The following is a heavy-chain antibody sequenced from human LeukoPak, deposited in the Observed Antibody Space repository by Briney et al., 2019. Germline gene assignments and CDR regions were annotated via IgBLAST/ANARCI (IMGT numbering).Heavy chain of an antibody. Sequence: PSETLSLTCTVSGGSISSYYWSWIRQPPGKGLEWIGYIYYSGSTNYNPSLRNRVTISVDTSKSQFSLNLTSVTAADTAIYYCAREGVEMTTAYYFDFWGQGILVTVSS. CDR2: IYYSGST. V-gene: IGHV4-59*01. CDR3: AREGVEMTTAYYFDF. CDR1: GGSISSYY. D-gene: IGHD2-21*01. J-gene: IGHJ4*02.